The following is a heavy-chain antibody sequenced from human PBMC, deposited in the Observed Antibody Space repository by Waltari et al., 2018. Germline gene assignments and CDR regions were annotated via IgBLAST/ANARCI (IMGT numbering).Heavy chain of an antibody. J-gene: IGHJ3*02. Sequence: QVQLVQSGAEVKQPGASVKVSCQVSGYTLTEFSIHWVRQAPGKGLEWMGGFDPEDGETIYAQKFQGRVTMTEDTSTDTAYMELSSLRSEDTAVYYCATGRLFHDAFDIWGQGTMVTVSS. CDR3: ATGRLFHDAFDI. CDR2: FDPEDGET. CDR1: GYTLTEFS. V-gene: IGHV1-24*01. D-gene: IGHD3-22*01.